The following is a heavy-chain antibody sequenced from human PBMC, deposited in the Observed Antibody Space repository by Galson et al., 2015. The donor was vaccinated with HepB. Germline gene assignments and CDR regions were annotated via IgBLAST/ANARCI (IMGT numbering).Heavy chain of an antibody. CDR2: IRSKANSYAT. D-gene: IGHD3-10*01. CDR1: GFTFSGSA. J-gene: IGHJ6*02. Sequence: SLRLSCAASGFTFSGSAMHWVRQASGKGLEWVGRIRSKANSYATAYAASVKGRFTISRDDSKNTAYLQMNSLKTEDTAVYYCTRPKLNYYGSGDQASYGMDVWGQGTTVTVSS. CDR3: TRPKLNYYGSGDQASYGMDV. V-gene: IGHV3-73*01.